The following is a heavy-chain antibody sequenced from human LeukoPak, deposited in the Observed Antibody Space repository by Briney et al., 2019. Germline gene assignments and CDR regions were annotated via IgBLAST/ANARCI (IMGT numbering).Heavy chain of an antibody. J-gene: IGHJ4*02. CDR1: GYTFTDYY. CDR2: INPNNGGT. D-gene: IGHD4/OR15-4a*01. CDR3: LRDLTYGGISSPDC. V-gene: IGHV1-2*02. Sequence: ASVKVSCKASGYTFTDYYMHWVRQAPGQGLEWMGWINPNNGGTTYAQKFQGRVTMTRDTSISTAYMELDRLTSDDTAMYFCLRDLTYGGISSPDCWGQGTLVTVSS.